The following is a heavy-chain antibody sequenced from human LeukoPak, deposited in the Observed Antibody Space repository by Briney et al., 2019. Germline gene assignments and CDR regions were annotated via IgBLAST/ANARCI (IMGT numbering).Heavy chain of an antibody. CDR2: ISGSGGST. CDR3: AKDERVVPAAIHYFQH. D-gene: IGHD2-2*02. CDR1: GFTFSSYA. V-gene: IGHV3-23*01. Sequence: GGSLRLSCAASGFTFSSYAMSWVRQAPGKGLEWVSAISGSGGSTYYADSVKGRFTISRDNSKNTLYLQMNSLRAEDTAVYYCAKDERVVPAAIHYFQHWGQGTLVTVSS. J-gene: IGHJ1*01.